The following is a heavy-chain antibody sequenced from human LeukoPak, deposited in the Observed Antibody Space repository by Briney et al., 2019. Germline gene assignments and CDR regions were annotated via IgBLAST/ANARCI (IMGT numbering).Heavy chain of an antibody. Sequence: PSETLSLTCTVSGGSISSDYWSWIRQPPGKGLEWIGYIYYSGSTNYNPSLKSRVTISVDASKNQFSLKLSSVTAADTAVYYCARGGYDFWSGYVPTNWFDPWGQGTLVTVSS. CDR2: IYYSGST. CDR3: ARGGYDFWSGYVPTNWFDP. J-gene: IGHJ5*02. D-gene: IGHD3-3*01. CDR1: GGSISSDY. V-gene: IGHV4-59*12.